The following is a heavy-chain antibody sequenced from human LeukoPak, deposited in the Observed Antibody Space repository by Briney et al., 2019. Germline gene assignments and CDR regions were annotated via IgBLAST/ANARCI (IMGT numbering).Heavy chain of an antibody. CDR3: GRDVSDTVVVITHNFDF. V-gene: IGHV3-30*02. Sequence: GGSLRLSCAASGFTFNSYGMHWVRRAPGKGLEWVAFIRHDGTNKYYADSVKGRFTISRDNSKNTLFLQMSSVRVEDTAVYYCGRDVSDTVVVITHNFDFWGQGTLVTVSS. CDR1: GFTFNSYG. D-gene: IGHD3-22*01. CDR2: IRHDGTNK. J-gene: IGHJ4*02.